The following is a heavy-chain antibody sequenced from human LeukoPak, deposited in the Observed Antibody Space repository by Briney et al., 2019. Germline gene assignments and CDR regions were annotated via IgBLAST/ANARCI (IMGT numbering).Heavy chain of an antibody. J-gene: IGHJ4*02. D-gene: IGHD4-17*01. V-gene: IGHV3-21*01. CDR2: IISSSTYI. CDR3: ARAYGDYTSLDY. Sequence: PGGSLRLSCAASGFTFSSHSMNWVRQAPGKGLEWVSSIISSSTYIYYADSVKGRFTISRDNAKNSLYLQMNSLRAEDTAVYYCARAYGDYTSLDYWGQGTLVTVSS. CDR1: GFTFSSHS.